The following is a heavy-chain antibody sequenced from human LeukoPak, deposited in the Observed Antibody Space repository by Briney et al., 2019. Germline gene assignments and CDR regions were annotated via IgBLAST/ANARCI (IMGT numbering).Heavy chain of an antibody. Sequence: SETLSLTCTVSGGSLRSSNYYWGWIRQPPGKGLEWIGSIYYSGSTYYNPSLKSRVTISVDTSKNQFSLKLSSVTAADTAVYYCNIAAAEFDYWGQGTLVTVSS. V-gene: IGHV4-39*01. CDR2: IYYSGST. J-gene: IGHJ4*02. CDR1: GGSLRSSNYY. D-gene: IGHD6-13*01. CDR3: NIAAAEFDY.